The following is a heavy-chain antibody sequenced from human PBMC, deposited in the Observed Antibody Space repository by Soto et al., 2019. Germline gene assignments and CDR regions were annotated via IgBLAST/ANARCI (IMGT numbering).Heavy chain of an antibody. D-gene: IGHD3-16*01. CDR3: ARPVRGSPEDV. J-gene: IGHJ6*02. CDR2: IKTDGSEK. CDR1: GFTFSAYW. Sequence: EVQLVESGGGLVQPGGSLRLSCEASGFTFSAYWMGWVRQAPGTGLQWVATIKTDGSEKYYVDSVTGRFTISRDNDKNSLYLQLKTLRAEDTGVYYCARPVRGSPEDVWGQWTTVTVSS. V-gene: IGHV3-7*05.